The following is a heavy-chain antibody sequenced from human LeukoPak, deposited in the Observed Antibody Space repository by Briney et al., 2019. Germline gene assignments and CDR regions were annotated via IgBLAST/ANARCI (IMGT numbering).Heavy chain of an antibody. V-gene: IGHV3-48*03. CDR3: ARGCGSSCQPNLGY. D-gene: IGHD6-13*01. CDR2: ISSSGSTI. J-gene: IGHJ4*02. CDR1: GFTFSSYE. Sequence: GGSLRLSCAASGFTFSSYEMNWVRKAPGKGLEWVSYISSSGSTIYYADSVKGRFTISRDNAKNSLYLQMNSLRAEDTAVYYCARGCGSSCQPNLGYWGQGTLVTVSS.